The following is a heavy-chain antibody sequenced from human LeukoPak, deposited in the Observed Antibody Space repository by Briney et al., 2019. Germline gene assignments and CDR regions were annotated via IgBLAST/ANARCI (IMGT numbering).Heavy chain of an antibody. D-gene: IGHD3-22*01. J-gene: IGHJ4*02. CDR1: GFTFSDYW. CDR2: IKRDGFET. V-gene: IGHV3-7*04. CDR3: ARGYYDSSGHDY. Sequence: GGSLRLSCVASGFTFSDYWMSWVRQAPGKGLEWVANIKRDGFETHSVDSVKGRFTISRDNAKNSVYLQMNSLRAEDTAVYYCARGYYDSSGHDYWGQGTLVTVSS.